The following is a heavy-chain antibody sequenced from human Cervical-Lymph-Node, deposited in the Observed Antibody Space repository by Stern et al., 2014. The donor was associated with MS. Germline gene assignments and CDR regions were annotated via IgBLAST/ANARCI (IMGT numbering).Heavy chain of an antibody. CDR1: GFTFSTYW. J-gene: IGHJ5*02. V-gene: IGHV3-7*01. Sequence: EVQLEESGGGLVQPGGSLRLSCAASGFTFSTYWVNWVRQAPGKGLEWVANINQDGSEKYYGDSVKGRFTISRDNAKNSLFLQMDSLRAEDTAVYYCARGYNDFDTWGQGTLVTVSS. D-gene: IGHD1-14*01. CDR3: ARGYNDFDT. CDR2: INQDGSEK.